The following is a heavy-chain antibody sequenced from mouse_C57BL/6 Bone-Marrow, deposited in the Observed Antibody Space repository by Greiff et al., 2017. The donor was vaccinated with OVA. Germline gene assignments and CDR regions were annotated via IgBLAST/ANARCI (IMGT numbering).Heavy chain of an antibody. CDR1: GSTFTDYY. V-gene: IGHV1-75*01. Sequence: QVQLKQSGPELVKPGASVKISCKASGSTFTDYYINWVKQRPGQGLEWIGWIFPGSGSTYYNEKFKGKATLTVDKSSSTAYMLLSSLTSEDSAVYVCARRLTTVVDWYFDVWGTGTTVTVSS. D-gene: IGHD1-1*01. J-gene: IGHJ1*03. CDR2: IFPGSGST. CDR3: ARRLTTVVDWYFDV.